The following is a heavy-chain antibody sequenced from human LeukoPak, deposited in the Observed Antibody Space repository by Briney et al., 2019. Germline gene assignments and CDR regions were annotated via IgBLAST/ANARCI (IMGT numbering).Heavy chain of an antibody. CDR3: AGGMYCSGGSCYSGGWFDP. D-gene: IGHD2-15*01. CDR1: GYTFTGYY. V-gene: IGHV1-2*02. J-gene: IGHJ5*02. Sequence: ASVKVSCKASGYTFTGYYMHWVRQAPGQGLEWMGWINPNSGGTNYAQKFQGRVTMTRDTSISTAYMELSRLRSDDTAVYYCAGGMYCSGGSCYSGGWFDPWGQGTLVTVSS. CDR2: INPNSGGT.